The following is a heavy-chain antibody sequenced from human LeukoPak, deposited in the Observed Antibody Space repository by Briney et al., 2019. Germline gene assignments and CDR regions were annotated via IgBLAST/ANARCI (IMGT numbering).Heavy chain of an antibody. CDR2: ISSSSTYT. Sequence: GGSLRLSCAVSGFTFSDYYMTWIRQAPGKGLEWVSYISSSSTYTNYADSVKGRFTISRDNSKNTLYLQMNSLRAEDTAAYYCAIRGGSGSYHRGFDPWGQGTRVTVSS. CDR1: GFTFSDYY. V-gene: IGHV3-11*03. D-gene: IGHD3-10*01. CDR3: AIRGGSGSYHRGFDP. J-gene: IGHJ5*02.